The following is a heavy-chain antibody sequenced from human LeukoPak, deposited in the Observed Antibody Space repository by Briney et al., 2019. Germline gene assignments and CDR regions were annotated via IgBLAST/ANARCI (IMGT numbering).Heavy chain of an antibody. V-gene: IGHV4-39*07. CDR1: GGSISSSTYY. J-gene: IGHJ3*02. Sequence: PSETLSLTCTVSGGSISSSTYYWGWIRQPPGEGLEWIGSIYYSGGTYYNPSLKSRVTISVDTSKNQFSLKLSSVTAADTAVYCCARAMFGGVWYSAFDIWGQGTMVTVSS. CDR3: ARAMFGGVWYSAFDI. D-gene: IGHD2-8*02. CDR2: IYYSGGT.